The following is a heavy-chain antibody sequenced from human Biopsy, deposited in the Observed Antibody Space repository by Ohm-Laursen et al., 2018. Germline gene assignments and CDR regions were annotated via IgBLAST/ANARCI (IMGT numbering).Heavy chain of an antibody. J-gene: IGHJ4*02. CDR1: SYTFTDYN. CDR2: INCKTGAT. V-gene: IGHV1-2*02. Sequence: SVKVSCKASSYTFTDYNIHWMRQAPGQGLEWLGYINCKTGATNYAQKFQGTVTMTRDTSISTAYLALGSLRSADAATYYCARDPLNGHKHFDYWGQGSLVTVSS. CDR3: ARDPLNGHKHFDY. D-gene: IGHD2-8*01.